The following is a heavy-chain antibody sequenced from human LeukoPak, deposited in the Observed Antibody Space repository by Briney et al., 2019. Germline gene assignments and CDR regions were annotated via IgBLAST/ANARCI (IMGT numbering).Heavy chain of an antibody. D-gene: IGHD3-22*01. CDR2: INSDGSWT. Sequence: GGSLRLSCVASGNYWMHWVRQAPGKGLVWVSHINSDGSWTSYADSVKGRFTISKDNAKNTVYLQMSSLRAEDTAVYYCAKDSGNSGYYYERQFFDDWGQGTLVTVSS. CDR1: GNYW. CDR3: AKDSGNSGYYYERQFFDD. V-gene: IGHV3-74*01. J-gene: IGHJ4*02.